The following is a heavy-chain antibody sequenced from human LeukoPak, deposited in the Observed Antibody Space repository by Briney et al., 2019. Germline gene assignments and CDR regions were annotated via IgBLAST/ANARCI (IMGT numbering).Heavy chain of an antibody. D-gene: IGHD2-2*01. Sequence: SVKVSCKASGYTFTSYGISWVRQAPGQGLEWMGRIIPILGIANYAQKFQGRVTITADKSTSTAYMELSSLRSEDTAVYYCAREGQYQLLSFDYWGQGTLVTVSS. CDR2: IIPILGIA. V-gene: IGHV1-69*04. CDR3: AREGQYQLLSFDY. CDR1: GYTFTSYG. J-gene: IGHJ4*02.